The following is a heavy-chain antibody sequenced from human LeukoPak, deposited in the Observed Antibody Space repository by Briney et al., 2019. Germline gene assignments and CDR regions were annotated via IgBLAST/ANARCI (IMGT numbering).Heavy chain of an antibody. V-gene: IGHV3-23*01. CDR3: AKATFASSWNLYFDY. D-gene: IGHD6-13*01. CDR1: GFSFSSYA. Sequence: GGSLRLSCAASGFSFSSYAMTWVRQAPGKGLEWVSTISSSGDSTYYADSEKGRFTISRDNSKSTLYLQMNSLRAEDTAVYYCAKATFASSWNLYFDYWGQGTLVTVSS. J-gene: IGHJ4*02. CDR2: ISSSGDST.